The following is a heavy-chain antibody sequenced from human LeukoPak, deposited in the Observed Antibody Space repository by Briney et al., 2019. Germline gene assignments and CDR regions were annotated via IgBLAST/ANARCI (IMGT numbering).Heavy chain of an antibody. J-gene: IGHJ3*02. Sequence: SETLSLTCTVSGGSIRSYYWSWIRQPPGKGLEWMGYIYYSGSTNYNPSLKSRVTISVDTSKNQFSLKLSSVTAADTAVYYCARDLCGGDCEAFDIWGQGTMVTVSS. CDR1: GGSIRSYY. V-gene: IGHV4-59*01. CDR2: IYYSGST. D-gene: IGHD2-21*01. CDR3: ARDLCGGDCEAFDI.